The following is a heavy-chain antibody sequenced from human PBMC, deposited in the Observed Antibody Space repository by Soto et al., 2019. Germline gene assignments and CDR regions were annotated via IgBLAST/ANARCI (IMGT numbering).Heavy chain of an antibody. CDR2: INAGNGNT. D-gene: IGHD1-1*01. CDR1: GYTFTSYA. V-gene: IGHV1-3*01. Sequence: QVQLVQSGAEVKKPGASVKVSCKASGYTFTSYAMHWVRQAPGQRLEWMGWINAGNGNTKYSQKFQGRVTITRDTSARPGYMELRSPRSEDPAVHYCAGGPGGPGGPGGYWGPGTLVT. CDR3: AGGPGGPGGPGGY. J-gene: IGHJ4*02.